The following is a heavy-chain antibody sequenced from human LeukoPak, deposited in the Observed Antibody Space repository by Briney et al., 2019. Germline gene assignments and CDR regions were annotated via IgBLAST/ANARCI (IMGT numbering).Heavy chain of an antibody. CDR1: GFTFSSYA. J-gene: IGHJ4*02. D-gene: IGHD1-20*01. Sequence: GGSLRLSCAGSGFTFSSYAMSWVRQAPGKGLEWVSYINSGGNTFYADSVKGRFTISRDNSKNTLYLQMNSLRAEDTAVYYCAKVNWNAYEYWGQGTLVTVSS. CDR3: AKVNWNAYEY. CDR2: INSGGNT. V-gene: IGHV3-23*01.